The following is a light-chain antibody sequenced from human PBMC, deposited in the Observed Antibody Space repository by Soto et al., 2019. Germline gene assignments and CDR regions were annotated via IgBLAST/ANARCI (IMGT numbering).Light chain of an antibody. CDR3: GSWDSSLSAYV. J-gene: IGLJ1*01. CDR2: DDN. CDR1: GSNIGGNS. Sequence: SVLTQPPSVSAAPGQKVTISCSGSGSNIGGNSVSWYQQLPGTAPKLLIYDDNKRPSGIPDRFSGSKSGTSATLGITGFQTGDEADYYCGSWDSSLSAYVFGTGTKV. V-gene: IGLV1-51*01.